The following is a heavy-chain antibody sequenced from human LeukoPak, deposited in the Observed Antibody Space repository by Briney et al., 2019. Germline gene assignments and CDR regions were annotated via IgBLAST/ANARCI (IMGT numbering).Heavy chain of an antibody. D-gene: IGHD3-9*01. Sequence: ASVKVSCKASGYTFTGYYMHWVRQAPGQGLEWMGWINPNSGGTNYAQKFQGRVTMTRDTSISTAYMELSRLRSHDTAAYYCARDDWDPCTWLDPGGQGTLGTVS. V-gene: IGHV1-2*02. CDR3: ARDDWDPCTWLDP. CDR2: INPNSGGT. CDR1: GYTFTGYY. J-gene: IGHJ5*02.